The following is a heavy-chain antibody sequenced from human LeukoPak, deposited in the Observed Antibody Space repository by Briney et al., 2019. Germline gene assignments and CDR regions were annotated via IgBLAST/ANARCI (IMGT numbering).Heavy chain of an antibody. V-gene: IGHV3-48*02. J-gene: IGHJ6*02. CDR3: ARGSSSSWDYYYYGMDV. CDR1: GFTFSSYS. CDR2: ITASGTAM. D-gene: IGHD6-6*01. Sequence: GGSLRLSCAASGFTFSSYSMNWVRQAPGKGLEWVSHITASGTAMFYADSVKGRFTISRDNAKNSLYLQMNSLRDEDTAVYYCARGSSSSWDYYYYGMDVWGQGTTVTVSS.